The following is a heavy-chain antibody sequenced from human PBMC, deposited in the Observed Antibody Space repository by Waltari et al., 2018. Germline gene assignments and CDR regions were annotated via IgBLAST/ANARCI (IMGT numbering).Heavy chain of an antibody. CDR2: MYYDMGT. V-gene: IGHV4-39*07. CDR3: ARLRQDEYHYYYMDA. Sequence: QLQLQESGPGLVKPSETLSLICSVSGGSFSNTTYYWGWIRQPPGKGLEWIGTMYYDMGTYYNVALKSRVTMSIDMSKNKFSLKVTSVTGADTAVYYCARLRQDEYHYYYMDAWGKGTTVTVSS. D-gene: IGHD6-6*01. J-gene: IGHJ6*03. CDR1: GGSFSNTTYY.